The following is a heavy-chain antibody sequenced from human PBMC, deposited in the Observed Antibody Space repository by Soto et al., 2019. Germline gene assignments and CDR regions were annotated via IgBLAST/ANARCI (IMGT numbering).Heavy chain of an antibody. Sequence: GGSLRLSCAASGFTFDDYAMHWVRQAPGKGLEWVSGISWNSGSIGYADSVKGRFTISRDNAKNSLYLQMNSLRAEDTALYYCAKGLYCFNSRGGLGYYFDYWGQGTLVTVSS. V-gene: IGHV3-9*01. CDR1: GFTFDDYA. CDR3: AKGLYCFNSRGGLGYYFDY. J-gene: IGHJ4*02. CDR2: ISWNSGSI. D-gene: IGHD2-21*02.